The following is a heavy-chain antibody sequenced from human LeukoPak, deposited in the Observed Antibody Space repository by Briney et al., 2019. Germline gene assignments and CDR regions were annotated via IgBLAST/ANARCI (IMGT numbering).Heavy chain of an antibody. Sequence: KPSETLSLTCTVSGGSISSYYWSWIRQPPGKGLEWIGYIYYSGSTNYNPSLKSRVTISVDTSKNQFSLKLSSVTAADTAVYYCARDRPYYDFWSGYYTGYYYYGMDVWGQGTTVTVSS. D-gene: IGHD3-3*01. CDR3: ARDRPYYDFWSGYYTGYYYYGMDV. J-gene: IGHJ6*02. V-gene: IGHV4-59*12. CDR1: GGSISSYY. CDR2: IYYSGST.